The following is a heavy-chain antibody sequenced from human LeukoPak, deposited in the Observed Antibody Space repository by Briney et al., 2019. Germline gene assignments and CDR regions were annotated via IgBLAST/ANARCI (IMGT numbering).Heavy chain of an antibody. D-gene: IGHD3-3*01. CDR2: IHYDGTIT. CDR3: AKVRAYYDFWSGYLLDY. Sequence: GGSLRLSCAASGFTFSAYGMHWVRQAPGKGLEWVAFIHYDGTITYYADSVKGRFTISRDSSKNTLFLQMNSLGAEDTAVYYCAKVRAYYDFWSGYLLDYWGQGTLVTVSS. CDR1: GFTFSAYG. V-gene: IGHV3-30*02. J-gene: IGHJ4*02.